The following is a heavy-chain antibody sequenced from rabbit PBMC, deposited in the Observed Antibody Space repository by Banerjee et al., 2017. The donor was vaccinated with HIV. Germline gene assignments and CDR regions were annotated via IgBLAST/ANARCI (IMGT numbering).Heavy chain of an antibody. CDR3: ARTYGGSGGYTYYFNL. J-gene: IGHJ4*01. CDR2: IYAGSSGST. CDR1: GFSFSGNYY. Sequence: QQQLEESGGGLVKPGTSLPLTCTASGFSFSGNYYMCWVRQAPGKGLEWIACIYAGSSGSTYYASWAKGRFTISRSTSLNTVDLKMTSLTAADTATYFCARTYGGSGGYTYYFNLWGPGTLVTVS. D-gene: IGHD8-1*01. V-gene: IGHV1S43*01.